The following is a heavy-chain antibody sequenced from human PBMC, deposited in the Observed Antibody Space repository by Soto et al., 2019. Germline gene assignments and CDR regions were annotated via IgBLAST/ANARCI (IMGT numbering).Heavy chain of an antibody. J-gene: IGHJ4*02. CDR1: GFTFTTYT. Sequence: GGSLRLSCAASGFTFTTYTMNWARQAPGKGLEWVSYISSSSSTIYYADSVKGRFTISRDNAKNSLYLQMNSLRAEDTAVYYCARVRGGRYFDYWGQGTLVTVSS. CDR2: ISSSSSTI. V-gene: IGHV3-48*01. D-gene: IGHD3-10*01. CDR3: ARVRGGRYFDY.